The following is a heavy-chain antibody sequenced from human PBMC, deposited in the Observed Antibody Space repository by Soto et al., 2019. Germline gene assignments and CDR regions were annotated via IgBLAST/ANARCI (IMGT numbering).Heavy chain of an antibody. V-gene: IGHV3-21*01. CDR2: ISSSSSYI. J-gene: IGHJ5*02. CDR1: GFTFSSYS. D-gene: IGHD6-13*01. Sequence: ELQLVESGGGLVKPGGSLRLSCAASGFTFSSYSMTWVRQAPGKGLEWVSSISSSSSYIYYADSVKGRFTISRDNAKNSRYLQMNSLRAEDTAVYYCARDHGYSRRLVWFGPWGQGNLVTVFS. CDR3: ARDHGYSRRLVWFGP.